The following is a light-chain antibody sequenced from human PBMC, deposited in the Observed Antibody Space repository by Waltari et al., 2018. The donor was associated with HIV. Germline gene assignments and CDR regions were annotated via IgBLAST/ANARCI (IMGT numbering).Light chain of an antibody. CDR3: AVWDDSLNHV. Sequence: QSVLTQPPSASGTPGQRVTISCSGSNIGINTVSWYQHVPGTAPQLLIYTDDQRPFGVPDRFSASKSGTSASLVISGLLSEDEAEYYCAVWDDSLNHVFGTGTKVTVL. CDR1: NIGINT. J-gene: IGLJ1*01. CDR2: TDD. V-gene: IGLV1-44*01.